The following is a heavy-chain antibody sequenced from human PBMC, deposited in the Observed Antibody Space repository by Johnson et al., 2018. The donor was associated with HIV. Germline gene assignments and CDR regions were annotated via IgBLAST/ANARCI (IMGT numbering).Heavy chain of an antibody. Sequence: QVQLVESGGGVVQPGRSLRLSCAASGFTFSSYAMHWVRQAPGKGLEWVAFIRFDGSNKYYADSVKGRFTISRDNSKNTLYLQMNSLRAEDTAVYYCAKERGTYYVVDSFDIWGQGTMVTVSS. V-gene: IGHV3-30*02. J-gene: IGHJ3*02. CDR2: IRFDGSNK. D-gene: IGHD1-26*01. CDR1: GFTFSSYA. CDR3: AKERGTYYVVDSFDI.